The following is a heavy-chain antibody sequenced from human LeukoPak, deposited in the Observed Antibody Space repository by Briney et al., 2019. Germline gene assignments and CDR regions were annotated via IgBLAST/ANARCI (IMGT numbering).Heavy chain of an antibody. CDR3: ARDSDYYGSGSYYSL. V-gene: IGHV4-59*01. CDR1: GVSLSSYC. D-gene: IGHD3-10*01. J-gene: IGHJ4*02. Sequence: TSETLSLTCSVSGVSLSSYCWSWVRQPPGKGLEWIGYIYYSGSTNYNPSLKSRVTTSVDTSTNQFSLKLSSVTAADTAVYYCARDSDYYGSGSYYSLWGQGTLVTVSS. CDR2: IYYSGST.